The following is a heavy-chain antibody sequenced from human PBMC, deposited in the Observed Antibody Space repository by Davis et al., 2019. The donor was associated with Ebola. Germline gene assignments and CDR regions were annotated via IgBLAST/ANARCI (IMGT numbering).Heavy chain of an antibody. CDR3: ARLGWDYDFWSGYYTDYYYYGMDV. CDR1: GGSISSGGYS. J-gene: IGHJ6*02. CDR2: IYHSGST. V-gene: IGHV4-30-2*01. D-gene: IGHD3-3*01. Sequence: SETLSLTCAVSGGSISSGGYSWSWIRQPPGKGLEWIGYIYHSGSTYYNPSLKSRVTISVDRSKNQFSLKLSSVTAADTAVYYCARLGWDYDFWSGYYTDYYYYGMDVWGQGTTVTVSS.